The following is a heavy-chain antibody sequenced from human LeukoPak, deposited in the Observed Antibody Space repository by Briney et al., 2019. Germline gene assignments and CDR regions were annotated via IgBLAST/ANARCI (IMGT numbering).Heavy chain of an antibody. CDR2: INEDGSGQ. CDR1: GFTFTSFW. Sequence: GGSLRLSCASSGFTFTSFWMSWVRQTPGKGLEWVANINEDGSGQYYVDSVKGRFTISRDNAKNSLYLQMNSLTAEDTAVYYCVRSDCSSTSCYGLNYYGMDVWGQGTMVTVSS. J-gene: IGHJ6*02. D-gene: IGHD2-2*01. V-gene: IGHV3-7*05. CDR3: VRSDCSSTSCYGLNYYGMDV.